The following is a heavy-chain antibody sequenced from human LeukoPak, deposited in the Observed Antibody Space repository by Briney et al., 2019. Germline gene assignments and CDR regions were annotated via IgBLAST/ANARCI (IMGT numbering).Heavy chain of an antibody. Sequence: GGSLRLSCAASGFTFSSYAMSWVRQAPGKGLEWVSAISGSGGSTYYADSVKGRSTISRDNSKNTLYPQMNSLRAEDTAVYYCAKDGGSVVPADTFDYWGQGTLVTVSS. CDR3: AKDGGSVVPADTFDY. J-gene: IGHJ4*02. CDR1: GFTFSSYA. V-gene: IGHV3-23*01. CDR2: ISGSGGST. D-gene: IGHD2-2*01.